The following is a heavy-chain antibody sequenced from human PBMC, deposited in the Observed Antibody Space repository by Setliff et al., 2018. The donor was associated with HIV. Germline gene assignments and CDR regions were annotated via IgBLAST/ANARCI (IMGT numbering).Heavy chain of an antibody. D-gene: IGHD2-2*01. CDR1: GGPLSSYY. J-gene: IGHJ6*03. CDR2: IDYRGST. CDR3: TRSSRYCTSTSCPYYSYYYMDV. Sequence: PSETLSLTCTVSGGPLSSYYWNWIRQPPGKGLEWIGDIDYRGSTNYNPSLQSRVIISADTSKNQFSLKLSSVTAADTAVYYCTRSSRYCTSTSCPYYSYYYMDVWGKGTTVTVSS. V-gene: IGHV4-59*01.